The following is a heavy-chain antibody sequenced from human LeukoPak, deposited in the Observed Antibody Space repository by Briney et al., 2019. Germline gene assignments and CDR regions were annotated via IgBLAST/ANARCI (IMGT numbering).Heavy chain of an antibody. V-gene: IGHV4-38-2*02. CDR3: ARASRLQGYYYYMDV. Sequence: SETLSLTCTVSGYCISSGYYWGWIRQPPGKGLEGIGSIYHSGSTYYNPSLKSRVTISVDTSKNQLSLKLSSVTAADTAVYYCARASRLQGYYYYMDVWGKGTTVTVSS. CDR1: GYCISSGYY. D-gene: IGHD4-11*01. J-gene: IGHJ6*03. CDR2: IYHSGST.